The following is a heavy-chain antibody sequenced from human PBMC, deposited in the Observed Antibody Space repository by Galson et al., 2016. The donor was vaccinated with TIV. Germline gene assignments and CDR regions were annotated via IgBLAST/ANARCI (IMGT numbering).Heavy chain of an antibody. CDR1: GYIFTDYY. CDR2: INPKSGGA. CDR3: ARDDGSTSGSDY. Sequence: SVKVSCNASGYIFTDYYIHWVRQAPGQGLEWLGWINPKSGGAIFAQKFQGRVTLTSDTSISTAYMDLSWLTFDDTAVYYCARDDGSTSGSDYWGQGTLVTVSS. D-gene: IGHD3-22*01. V-gene: IGHV1-2*02. J-gene: IGHJ4*02.